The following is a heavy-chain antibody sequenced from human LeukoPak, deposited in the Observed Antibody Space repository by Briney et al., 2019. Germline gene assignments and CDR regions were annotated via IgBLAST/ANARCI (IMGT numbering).Heavy chain of an antibody. V-gene: IGHV3-9*01. CDR3: AKDTGSPADAITMADNAFDI. CDR1: GFIFDDHG. Sequence: PGGSLRLSCAASGFIFDDHGMHWVRQAPGKGLEWVSGISWRGGIIGYADSVKGRFTISRDNAKNSLALQMESLRAEDTAVYYCAKDTGSPADAITMADNAFDIWGQGTMVTVSS. D-gene: IGHD3-10*01. J-gene: IGHJ3*02. CDR2: ISWRGGII.